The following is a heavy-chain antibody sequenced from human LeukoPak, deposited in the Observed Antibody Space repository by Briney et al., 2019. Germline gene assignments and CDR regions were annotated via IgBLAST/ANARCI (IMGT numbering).Heavy chain of an antibody. D-gene: IGHD2-2*01. Sequence: PSETPSLTCAVYGGSFSGYYWSWIRQPPGKGLEWIGEINHSGSTNYNPSLKSRVTISVDTSKNQFSLKLSSVTAADTAVYYCARLYVVVPAAGFDYWGQGTLVTVSS. J-gene: IGHJ4*02. CDR1: GGSFSGYY. CDR2: INHSGST. V-gene: IGHV4-34*01. CDR3: ARLYVVVPAAGFDY.